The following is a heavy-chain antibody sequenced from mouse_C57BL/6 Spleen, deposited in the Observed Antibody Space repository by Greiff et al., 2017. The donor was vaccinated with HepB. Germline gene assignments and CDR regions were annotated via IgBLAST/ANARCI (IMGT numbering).Heavy chain of an antibody. V-gene: IGHV5-16*01. D-gene: IGHD3-3*01. CDR2: INYDGSST. J-gene: IGHJ3*01. CDR3: ARDEGRAFAY. Sequence: EVQLMESEGGLVQPGSSMKLSCTASGFTFSDYYMAWVRQVPEKGLEWVANINYDGSSTYYLDSLKSRFIISRDNAKNILYLQMSSLKSEDTATYYCARDEGRAFAYWGQGTLVTVSA. CDR1: GFTFSDYY.